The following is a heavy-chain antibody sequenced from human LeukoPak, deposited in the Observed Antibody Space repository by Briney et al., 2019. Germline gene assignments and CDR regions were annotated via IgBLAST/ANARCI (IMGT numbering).Heavy chain of an antibody. Sequence: GESLKISCKGSGYGSGYSFTSHWIAWVRQMPGKGLGWMGIIYPRDSNTIYSPSFQGQVTISVDTSINTAYLQWISLKASDTAMYYCARHPIAAGGAYNWFDPWGQGTLVTVSS. D-gene: IGHD6-13*01. CDR3: ARHPIAAGGAYNWFDP. CDR2: IYPRDSNT. V-gene: IGHV5-51*01. CDR1: GYSFTSHW. J-gene: IGHJ5*02.